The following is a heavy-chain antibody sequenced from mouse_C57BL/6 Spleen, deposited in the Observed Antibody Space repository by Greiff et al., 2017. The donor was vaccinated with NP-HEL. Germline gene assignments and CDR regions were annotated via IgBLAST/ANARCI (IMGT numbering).Heavy chain of an antibody. V-gene: IGHV1-18*01. J-gene: IGHJ4*01. D-gene: IGHD1-1*01. Sequence: VQLQQSGPELVKPGASVKIPCKASGYTFTDYNMDWVKQSHGKSLEWIGDINPNNGGTIYNQKFKGKATLTVDKYSSTAYMELRSLTSEDTAVYYCARGDYYGSSPYAMDYRGQGTSVTVSS. CDR2: INPNNGGT. CDR3: ARGDYYGSSPYAMDY. CDR1: GYTFTDYN.